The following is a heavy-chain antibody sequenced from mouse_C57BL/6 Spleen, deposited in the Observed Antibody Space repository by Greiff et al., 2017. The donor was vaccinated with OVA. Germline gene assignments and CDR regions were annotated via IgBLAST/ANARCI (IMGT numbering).Heavy chain of an antibody. D-gene: IGHD1-1*01. Sequence: VQLQQSGPELVKPGASVKIPCKDSGYTFTDYNMDWVKQSHGKSLEWIGDINPNNGGTIYNQKFKGKATLTVDKSSSTAYMELRSLTSEDTAVYYCARSLIITTAGAMDYWGQGTSVTVSS. V-gene: IGHV1-18*01. CDR1: GYTFTDYN. CDR3: ARSLIITTAGAMDY. J-gene: IGHJ4*01. CDR2: INPNNGGT.